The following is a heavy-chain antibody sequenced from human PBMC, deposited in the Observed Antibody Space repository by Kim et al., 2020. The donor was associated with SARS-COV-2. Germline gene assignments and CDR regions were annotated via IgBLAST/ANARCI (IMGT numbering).Heavy chain of an antibody. CDR2: A. J-gene: IGHJ3*02. D-gene: IGHD6-6*01. V-gene: IGHV1-69*01. CDR3: ARESSSDAVDI. Sequence: ANCAQKFQGRVTITADESTSTAYMELSSLRSEDTAVYYCARESSSDAVDIWGQGTMVTVSS.